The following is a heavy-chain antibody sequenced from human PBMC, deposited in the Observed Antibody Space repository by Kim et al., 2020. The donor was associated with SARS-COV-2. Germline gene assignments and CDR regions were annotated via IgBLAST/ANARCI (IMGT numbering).Heavy chain of an antibody. CDR3: AREGIAVAQIDY. D-gene: IGHD6-19*01. J-gene: IGHJ4*02. Sequence: NYAQKFQGRVTITADESTSTAYMELSSLRSEDTAVYYCAREGIAVAQIDYWGQGTLVTVSS. V-gene: IGHV1-69*01.